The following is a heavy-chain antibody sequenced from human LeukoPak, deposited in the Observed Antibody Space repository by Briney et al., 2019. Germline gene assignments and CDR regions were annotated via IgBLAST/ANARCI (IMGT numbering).Heavy chain of an antibody. CDR1: GFTFSNYG. D-gene: IGHD3-10*01. CDR2: INIDGTTT. CDR3: SRDGPLSGTGHVDY. V-gene: IGHV3-74*01. J-gene: IGHJ4*02. Sequence: PGGSLRLSCAASGFTFSNYGMTWVRQAPGKGLVWVSRINIDGTTTNYADSVKGRFTISRDNAKNTLYLQMNSLRADDTAVYFCSRDGPLSGTGHVDYWGQGTLVTVSS.